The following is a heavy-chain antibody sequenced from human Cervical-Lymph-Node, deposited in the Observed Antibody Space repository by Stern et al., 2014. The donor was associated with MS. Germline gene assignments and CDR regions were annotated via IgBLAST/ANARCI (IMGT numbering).Heavy chain of an antibody. CDR3: AREATRIVVGIDY. J-gene: IGHJ4*02. CDR2: LHPNRDAQ. CDR1: GYTFTAFF. V-gene: IGHV1-2*06. D-gene: IGHD3-22*01. Sequence: VQLVQSGTKMQKPGASVKVSCKASGYTFTAFFIHWVRQVPGQGLEWVGRLHPNRDAQSSAQQFQDKDNLTQETSIGTAYLELSRLTSADTAVYYCAREATRIVVGIDYWGQGTQVIVSS.